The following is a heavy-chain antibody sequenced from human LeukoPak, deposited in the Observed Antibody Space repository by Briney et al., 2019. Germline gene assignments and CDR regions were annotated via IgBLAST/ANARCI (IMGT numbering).Heavy chain of an antibody. CDR1: GGTFSSYA. D-gene: IGHD3-3*01. Sequence: ASVKVSCKASGGTFSSYAISWVRQAPGQGLEWMGGIIPIFGTANYAQKFQGRVTITTDESTSTAYMELSSLRSEDTAVYYCARESITIFGVDQSSWFDPWGQGTLVTVSS. CDR2: IIPIFGTA. V-gene: IGHV1-69*05. J-gene: IGHJ5*02. CDR3: ARESITIFGVDQSSWFDP.